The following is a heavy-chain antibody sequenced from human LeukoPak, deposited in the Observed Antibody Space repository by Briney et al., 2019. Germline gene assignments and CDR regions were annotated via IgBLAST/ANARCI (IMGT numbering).Heavy chain of an antibody. CDR1: GFIFSSYE. V-gene: IGHV3-48*03. J-gene: IGHJ6*02. Sequence: PGGSLRLSCAASGFIFSSYEMNWVRQAPGKGLEWVSYISSSGSSIYYADSVKGRFTISRDNAKNSLYLQMNSLRAEDTAVYYCARPGYYYGMDVWGQGTTVTVSS. D-gene: IGHD3-10*01. CDR2: ISSSGSSI. CDR3: ARPGYYYGMDV.